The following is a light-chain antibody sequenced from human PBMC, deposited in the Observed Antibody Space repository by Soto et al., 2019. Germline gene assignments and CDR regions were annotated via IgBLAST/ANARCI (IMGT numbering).Light chain of an antibody. CDR3: QQYDYWPPYT. CDR2: GAS. V-gene: IGKV3-15*01. J-gene: IGKJ2*01. CDR1: QSIRDN. Sequence: EIVMTQSPATLSVSPGERAIVSCWASQSIRDNLAWYQQTPGRPPRLLIYGASIRATGVPARFSGSGWGTESSLDISSLQSEDFAVYYCQQYDYWPPYTFGPGTRVEIK.